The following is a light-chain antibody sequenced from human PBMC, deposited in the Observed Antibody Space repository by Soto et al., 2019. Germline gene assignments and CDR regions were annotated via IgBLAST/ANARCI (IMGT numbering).Light chain of an antibody. CDR1: MRDVGAYNL. V-gene: IGLV2-8*01. Sequence: QSALTQPASVSGSAGQSITISCSGTMRDVGAYNLVSWYQQHPGKAPKLMIYEVSKRPSGVPDRFSGSKSGNTASLTVSGLQAEDEADYYCSSYAGSNNFGVVFGGGTKLTVL. CDR3: SSYAGSNNFGVV. CDR2: EVS. J-gene: IGLJ2*01.